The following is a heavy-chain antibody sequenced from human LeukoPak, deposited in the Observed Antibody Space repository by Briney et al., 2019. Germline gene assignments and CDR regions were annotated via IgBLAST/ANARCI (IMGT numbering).Heavy chain of an antibody. D-gene: IGHD2-15*01. J-gene: IGHJ3*02. CDR2: ISAYNGNT. CDR3: ARGGYCSGGSCYSSDAFDI. CDR1: GYTFTSYG. Sequence: ASVKVSCKASGYTFTSYGIGWVRQAPGQGLEWMGWISAYNGNTNYAQKLQGRVTMTTDTSTSTAYMELRSLRSDDTAVYYCARGGYCSGGSCYSSDAFDIWGQGTMVTVSS. V-gene: IGHV1-18*01.